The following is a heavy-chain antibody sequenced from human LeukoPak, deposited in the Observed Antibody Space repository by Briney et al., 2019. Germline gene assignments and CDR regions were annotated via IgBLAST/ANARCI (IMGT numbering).Heavy chain of an antibody. CDR2: IYYSGST. CDR3: ARPHYYGSGTYWYFDL. Sequence: PSETLSLTCTVSGGSISTYYWSWIRQPPGKGLEWIGYIYYSGSTNYNPSLKSRVTISVDTSKTQFSLKLSSVTAADTAVYYCARPHYYGSGTYWYFDLWGRGTLVTVSS. J-gene: IGHJ2*01. V-gene: IGHV4-59*08. CDR1: GGSISTYY. D-gene: IGHD3-10*01.